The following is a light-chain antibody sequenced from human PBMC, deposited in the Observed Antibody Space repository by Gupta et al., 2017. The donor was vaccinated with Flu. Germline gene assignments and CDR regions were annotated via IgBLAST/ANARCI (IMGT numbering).Light chain of an antibody. CDR1: QSVSSSY. J-gene: IGKJ1*01. Sequence: TLSLSPGERATLSCRASQSVSSSYLAWYQQKPGQAPRLLIYGASSRATGIPDRFSGSGSGTDFTLTISRLEPEDFAVYYCQQYGSSEGWTFGQGTKVEIK. V-gene: IGKV3-20*01. CDR3: QQYGSSEGWT. CDR2: GAS.